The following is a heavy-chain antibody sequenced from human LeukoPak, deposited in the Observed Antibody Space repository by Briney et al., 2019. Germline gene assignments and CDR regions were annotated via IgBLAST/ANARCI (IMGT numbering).Heavy chain of an antibody. CDR2: INHSGST. D-gene: IGHD1-7*01. CDR3: ARTNPWELKYYFDY. V-gene: IGHV4-34*01. Sequence: SETLSLTCAVYDGSFSGYYWSWIRQPPGKGLEWIGEINHSGSTNYNPSLKSRVTISLDTSKSQFSLKVRYVTAADTAVYYCARTNPWELKYYFDYWGQGTLVTVSS. CDR1: DGSFSGYY. J-gene: IGHJ4*02.